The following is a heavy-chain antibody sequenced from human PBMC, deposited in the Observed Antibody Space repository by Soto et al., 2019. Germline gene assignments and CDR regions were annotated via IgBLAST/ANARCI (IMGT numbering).Heavy chain of an antibody. CDR1: GYTFTNNG. V-gene: IGHV1-18*04. CDR2: ISGYNANT. Sequence: ASVKVSCKTSGYTFTNNGINWVRQAPGQGLEWMGWISGYNANTKYAQKFQGRVTLTTDTLTSTAFMELRSLRSEDTAVYYCARSPRNYYALGSYSYFRHWGQGTLVTVSS. CDR3: ARSPRNYYALGSYSYFRH. J-gene: IGHJ1*01. D-gene: IGHD3-10*01.